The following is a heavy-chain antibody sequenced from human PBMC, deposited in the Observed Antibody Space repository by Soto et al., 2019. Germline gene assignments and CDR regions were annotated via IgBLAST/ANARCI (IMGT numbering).Heavy chain of an antibody. J-gene: IGHJ6*03. V-gene: IGHV4-59*08. CDR1: GGSISSYY. CDR3: AATELELYYYYYYMDV. CDR2: IYYSGST. D-gene: IGHD1-7*01. Sequence: PSETHSLTSTVSGGSISSYYWSWIRQPPGKGLEWIGYIYYSGSTNYNPSLKSRVTISVDTSKNQFSLKLSSVTAADTAVYYCAATELELYYYYYYMDVWGKGTTVTVSS.